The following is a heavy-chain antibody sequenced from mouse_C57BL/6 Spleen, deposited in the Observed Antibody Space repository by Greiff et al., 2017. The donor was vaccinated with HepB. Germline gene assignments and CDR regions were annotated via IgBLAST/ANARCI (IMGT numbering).Heavy chain of an antibody. D-gene: IGHD3-2*02. CDR2: IYPGDGDT. CDR3: AIPAAQATPFAY. V-gene: IGHV1-80*01. Sequence: QVQLKQSGAELVKPGASVKISCKASGYAFSSYWMNWVKQRPGKGLEWIGQIYPGDGDTNYNGKFKGKATLTADKSSSTAYMQLSSLTSEDSAVYFCAIPAAQATPFAYWGQRTLVTVSA. CDR1: GYAFSSYW. J-gene: IGHJ3*01.